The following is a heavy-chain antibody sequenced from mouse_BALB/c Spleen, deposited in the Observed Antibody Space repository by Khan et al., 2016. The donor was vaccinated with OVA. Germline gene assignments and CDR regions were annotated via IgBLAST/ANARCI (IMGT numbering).Heavy chain of an antibody. CDR1: GYTFTNYT. CDR3: VRRPVPPYYFDS. V-gene: IGHV1-4*01. J-gene: IGHJ2*01. Sequence: QVQLQQSGAELARPGASVKMSCKASGYTFTNYTIHWIKQRPGQGLEWIGYINPSSNYSNYNQKFKDKATLTADKSSSTAYMQLSSLTSDDSSVYYCVRRPVPPYYFDSWGQGTTLTVSS. CDR2: INPSSNYS.